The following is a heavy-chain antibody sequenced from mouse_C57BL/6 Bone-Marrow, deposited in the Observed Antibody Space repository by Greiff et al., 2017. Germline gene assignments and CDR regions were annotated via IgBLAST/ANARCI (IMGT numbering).Heavy chain of an antibody. Sequence: EVMLVESGGDLVKPGGSLKLSCAASGFTFSSYGMSWVRQTPDTRLEWVATISSGGSYTYYPDSVKGRFTISRDNAKNTLYLQRSSLKSEDTAMDYCARPFYYGSSSWFAYWGQGTLVTVSA. D-gene: IGHD1-1*01. J-gene: IGHJ3*01. CDR2: ISSGGSYT. CDR3: ARPFYYGSSSWFAY. CDR1: GFTFSSYG. V-gene: IGHV5-6*01.